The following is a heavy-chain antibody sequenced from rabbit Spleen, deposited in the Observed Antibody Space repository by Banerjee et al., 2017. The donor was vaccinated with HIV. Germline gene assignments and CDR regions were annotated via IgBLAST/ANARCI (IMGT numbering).Heavy chain of an antibody. CDR1: GFSFSDRDV. Sequence: QERLVESGGGLVQPEGSLTLTCTASGFSFSDRDVMCWVRQGPGKGLEWIGYIDPVFGITNYATWVNGRFTISSHNAQNTLYLQLTSLTAADTATYFCARDAGTSFSTYGMDLWGPGTLVTVS. J-gene: IGHJ6*01. CDR3: ARDAGTSFSTYGMDL. V-gene: IGHV1S47*01. D-gene: IGHD8-1*01. CDR2: IDPVFGIT.